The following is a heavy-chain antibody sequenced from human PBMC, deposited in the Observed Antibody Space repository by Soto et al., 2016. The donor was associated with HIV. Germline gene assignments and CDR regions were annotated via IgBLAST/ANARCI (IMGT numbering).Heavy chain of an antibody. CDR3: ATGYDTDAFDI. CDR1: GGNFRGYA. J-gene: IGHJ3*02. D-gene: IGHD5-12*01. Sequence: QVQLVQSGAEVKKPGSSVKVSCKVSGGNFRGYAVSWVRQAPGQGLEWVGGIIPILGTTEYAQKFQNKVTITADKVTSTAYMELNSLRSEDTAVYYCATGYDTDAFDIWGQGTMVTVSS. V-gene: IGHV1-69*06. CDR2: IIPILGTT.